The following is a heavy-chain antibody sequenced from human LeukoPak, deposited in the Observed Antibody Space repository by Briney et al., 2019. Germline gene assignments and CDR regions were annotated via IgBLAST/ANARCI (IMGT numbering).Heavy chain of an antibody. V-gene: IGHV3-21*01. CDR2: ISSSSSYI. Sequence: GGSLRLSCAASGFTFSSYSMNWVRQAPGKGLEWVSSISSSSSYIYYADSVKGRFTISRDNAKNSLYLQMNSLRAEDTAVYYCARVRKVRGSFDYWGQGTLVTVSS. D-gene: IGHD3-10*01. J-gene: IGHJ4*02. CDR1: GFTFSSYS. CDR3: ARVRKVRGSFDY.